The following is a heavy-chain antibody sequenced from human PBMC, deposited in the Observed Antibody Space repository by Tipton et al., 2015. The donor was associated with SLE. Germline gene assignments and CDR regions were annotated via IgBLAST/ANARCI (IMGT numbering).Heavy chain of an antibody. CDR1: GGSISSYY. V-gene: IGHV4-59*01. CDR2: IYYSGST. D-gene: IGHD6-13*01. J-gene: IGHJ4*02. CDR3: ARADIAAAGYFDY. Sequence: LRLSCTVSGGSISSYYWSWIRQPPGKGLEWIGYIYYSGSTNYNPSLKSRVTISVDTSKNQFSLKLSSVTAADTAVYYCARADIAAAGYFDYWGQGTLVTVSS.